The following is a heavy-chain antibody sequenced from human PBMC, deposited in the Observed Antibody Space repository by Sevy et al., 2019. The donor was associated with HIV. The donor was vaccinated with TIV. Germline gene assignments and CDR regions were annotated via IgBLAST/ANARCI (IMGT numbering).Heavy chain of an antibody. V-gene: IGHV3-7*01. CDR3: ARDTCGGDYYVYYYYYGMDV. J-gene: IGHJ6*02. CDR1: GFTFSSYW. CDR2: IKQDGSEK. D-gene: IGHD2-21*02. Sequence: GGSLRLSCAASGFTFSSYWMSWVRQAPGKGLEWVANIKQDGSEKYYVDSVKGRFTISRDNAKNSLYLQMNSLRAEDTAVYYCARDTCGGDYYVYYYYYGMDVWGQGTTVTVSS.